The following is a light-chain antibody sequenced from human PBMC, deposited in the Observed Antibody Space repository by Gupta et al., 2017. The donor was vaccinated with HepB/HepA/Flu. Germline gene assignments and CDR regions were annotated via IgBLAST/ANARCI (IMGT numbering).Light chain of an antibody. CDR3: SSYTSSSPRV. J-gene: IGLJ3*02. Sequence: QSALTQPASVSGSPGQSLTISCTGTSSDVGGYNYVSWYQQHPGKAPKLMIYDVSNRPSGVSNRFSGSKSGNTAPLTISGLQAEDEADYYCSSYTSSSPRVFGGGTKLTVL. CDR2: DVS. V-gene: IGLV2-14*01. CDR1: SSDVGGYNY.